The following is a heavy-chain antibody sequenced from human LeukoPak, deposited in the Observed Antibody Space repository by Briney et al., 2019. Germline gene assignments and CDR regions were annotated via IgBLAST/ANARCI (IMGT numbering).Heavy chain of an antibody. J-gene: IGHJ4*02. CDR2: INPNSGGT. V-gene: IGHV1-2*02. D-gene: IGHD4-17*01. Sequence: ASVKVSCKASGYTFTGYNMHWVRQTPGQGLEWMGWINPNSGGTNYAQKFQGRVTMTRDTSISTAYMELSRLRSDDTAVYYCAREMTTVIWYFDYWGQGTLVTVSS. CDR3: AREMTTVIWYFDY. CDR1: GYTFTGYN.